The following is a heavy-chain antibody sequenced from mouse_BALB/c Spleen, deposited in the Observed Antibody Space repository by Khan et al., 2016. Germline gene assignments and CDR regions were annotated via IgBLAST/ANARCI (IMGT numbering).Heavy chain of an antibody. Sequence: QVQLQQSGAELARPGASVKMSCKASGYTFTIYTMHWVKQRPGQGLEWIGYINPSSGYTNYNQKFKDKATLTADKSSSTAYMQLSSLTSEDSAVYYCARSRSMRGNYLFGYWGQGTTLTVSS. D-gene: IGHD2-1*01. J-gene: IGHJ2*01. CDR1: GYTFTIYT. CDR2: INPSSGYT. V-gene: IGHV1-4*01. CDR3: ARSRSMRGNYLFGY.